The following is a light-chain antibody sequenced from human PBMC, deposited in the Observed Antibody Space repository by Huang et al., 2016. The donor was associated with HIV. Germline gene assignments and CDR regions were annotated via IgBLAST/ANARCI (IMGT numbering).Light chain of an antibody. V-gene: IGKV1-39*01. CDR2: AAS. Sequence: DIQMTQSPSSLSASVGDRISIPCRASQTISTFLNWYQQKPGKAPKLLIYAASNLQSGVSSRVSGTGSGTLFTLTVTGLLPDDFATYFCQQTSSVPLTFGGGTKVEMK. J-gene: IGKJ4*01. CDR3: QQTSSVPLT. CDR1: QTISTF.